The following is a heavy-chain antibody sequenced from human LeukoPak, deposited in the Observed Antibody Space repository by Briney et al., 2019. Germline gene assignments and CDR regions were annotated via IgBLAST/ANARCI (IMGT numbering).Heavy chain of an antibody. CDR2: IKSNADGGTT. V-gene: IGHV3-15*01. CDR3: ATGQQLVPHY. CDR1: GGSFSDYW. Sequence: ETLSLTCAVYGGSFSDYWSWIRQPPGKGLEWVGRIKSNADGGTTDYAAPVKGRITISKDDSKNALYLQMNSLKTEDTAVYYCATGQQLVPHYWGQGTLVTVSS. D-gene: IGHD6-6*01. J-gene: IGHJ4*02.